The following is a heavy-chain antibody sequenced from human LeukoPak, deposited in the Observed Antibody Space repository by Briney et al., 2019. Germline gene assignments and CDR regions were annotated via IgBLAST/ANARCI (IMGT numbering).Heavy chain of an antibody. CDR2: IIPIFGTA. D-gene: IGHD6-25*01. CDR1: GGTFSSYA. J-gene: IGHJ4*02. Sequence: SVKVSCKASGGTFSSYAISWVRQAPGQGLEWRGGIIPIFGTANYAQKFQGRVTMTSDTSTSTAYMELSSLKSEDTAVYFCARVGTAAATADYWGQGTLVTVSS. V-gene: IGHV1-69*05. CDR3: ARVGTAAATADY.